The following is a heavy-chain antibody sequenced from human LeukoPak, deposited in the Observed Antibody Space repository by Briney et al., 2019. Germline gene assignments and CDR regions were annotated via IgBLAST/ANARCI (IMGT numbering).Heavy chain of an antibody. Sequence: PSETLSLTCTVSGGSISSYHWSWIRQPPGKGLQWIGHIYYTGSTNYNPSLKSRLTISLDTSKNQFSPKLSSVTAADTAVYYCTRSLGVVIHGGMDVWGQGTTVTVSS. D-gene: IGHD3-3*01. J-gene: IGHJ6*02. CDR2: IYYTGST. CDR3: TRSLGVVIHGGMDV. V-gene: IGHV4-59*01. CDR1: GGSISSYH.